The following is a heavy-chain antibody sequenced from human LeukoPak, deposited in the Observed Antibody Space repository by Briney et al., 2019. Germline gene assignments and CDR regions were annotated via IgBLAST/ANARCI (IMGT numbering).Heavy chain of an antibody. CDR1: EFAFSSYA. J-gene: IGHJ4*02. V-gene: IGHV3-23*01. CDR2: LSGSGGST. CDR3: AKGTVFGVVRSGGLDY. D-gene: IGHD3-3*01. Sequence: GSLRLSCAASEFAFSSYAMSWVRQAPGKGLELVSGLSGSGGSTYYADSVKGRFTISRDNSKNTLYLQMNSLRAEDTAVYYCAKGTVFGVVRSGGLDYWGQGTLVTVSS.